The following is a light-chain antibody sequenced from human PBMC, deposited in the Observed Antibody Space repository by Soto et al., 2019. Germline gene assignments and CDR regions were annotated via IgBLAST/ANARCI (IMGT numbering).Light chain of an antibody. CDR1: SSDVGGYNY. V-gene: IGLV2-8*01. Sequence: QSALTQPPSASGSPGQSVTISCTGTSSDVGGYNYVSWYQQHPGKAPKLMIYEVSKRPSGVPDRFSGSKSGNTASLNVSGLQTEDEADYYCSSYAGSNNLGVVFGGGTKLTVL. CDR2: EVS. J-gene: IGLJ2*01. CDR3: SSYAGSNNLGVV.